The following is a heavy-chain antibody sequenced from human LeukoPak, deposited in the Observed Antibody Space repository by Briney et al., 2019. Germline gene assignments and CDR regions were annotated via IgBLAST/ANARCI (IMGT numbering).Heavy chain of an antibody. D-gene: IGHD1-26*01. Sequence: GSLRLSCAASGFTFSSYSMNWVRQPPGKGLEWIGEINHSGSTSYNPSLKSRVTISVDTSKNQFSLKLSSVTAADTAVYYCARRAAMGATTVRRRYYFDYWGQGTLVTVSS. J-gene: IGHJ4*02. CDR3: ARRAAMGATTVRRRYYFDY. CDR1: GFTFSSYS. CDR2: INHSGST. V-gene: IGHV4-34*01.